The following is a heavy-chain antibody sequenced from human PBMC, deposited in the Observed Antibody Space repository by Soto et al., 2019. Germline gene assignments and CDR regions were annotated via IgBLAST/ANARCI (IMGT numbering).Heavy chain of an antibody. CDR3: ARDGSALGQDYYYGLAV. V-gene: IGHV3-30-3*01. CDR2: ISYDGSNK. CDR1: GFTFSSYA. D-gene: IGHD3-10*01. J-gene: IGHJ6*02. Sequence: GGSLRLSCAASGFTFSSYAMHWVRQAPGKGLEWVAVISYDGSNKYYADSVKGRFTISRDNSKNTLYLQMNSLRAEDTAVYYCARDGSALGQDYYYGLAVWGQGTTVTVSS.